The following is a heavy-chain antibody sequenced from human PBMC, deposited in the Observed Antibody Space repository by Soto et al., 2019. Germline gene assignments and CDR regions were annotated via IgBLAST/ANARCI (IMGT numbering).Heavy chain of an antibody. D-gene: IGHD2-8*01. CDR3: ARPPSPGCINAVCYPLDY. CDR1: GYTFTSYY. Sequence: QVQLVQSGAEVKKPGASVKISCKASGYTFTSYYMHWVRQAPGQGLEWMGIINPSGGGTNYAQKLQGRVVMTRDTSTSSVYMELNSLRSEDTAVYYCARPPSPGCINAVCYPLDYWGQGTLVTVSS. CDR2: INPSGGGT. J-gene: IGHJ4*02. V-gene: IGHV1-46*01.